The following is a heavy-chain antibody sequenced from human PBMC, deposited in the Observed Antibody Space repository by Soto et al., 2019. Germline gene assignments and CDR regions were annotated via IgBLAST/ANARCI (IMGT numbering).Heavy chain of an antibody. CDR1: VFTFSSYA. J-gene: IGHJ4*02. Sequence: WWSLRLSCSASVFTFSSYAMGWFRQGPGKGLEWVAVVSIGGSTHYADSVRGRFTISRDNSKNTLSLQMNSLTAEDTAAYFCAKRRGAGGHFDYWGQGALVTVSS. CDR3: AKRRGAGGHFDY. V-gene: IGHV3-23*01. CDR2: VSIGGST. D-gene: IGHD2-15*01.